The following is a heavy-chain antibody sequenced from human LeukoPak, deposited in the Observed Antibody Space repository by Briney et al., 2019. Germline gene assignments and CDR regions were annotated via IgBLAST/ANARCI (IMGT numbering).Heavy chain of an antibody. CDR2: ISGSGSTI. CDR3: ARDRTTVTTFDY. Sequence: GGSLRLSCAASGFTFSIYEMNWVRQAPGKGLEWVSFISGSGSTIHFADSVKGRFTISRDNAKNSLYLQVNSLRAEDTAVYYCARDRTTVTTFDYWGQGTLVTVSS. V-gene: IGHV3-48*03. CDR1: GFTFSIYE. J-gene: IGHJ4*02. D-gene: IGHD4-17*01.